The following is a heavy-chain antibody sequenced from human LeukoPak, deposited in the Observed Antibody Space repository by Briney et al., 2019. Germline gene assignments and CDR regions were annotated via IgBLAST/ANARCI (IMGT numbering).Heavy chain of an antibody. CDR2: IYSSGST. CDR1: GGSISDYY. Sequence: SETLSLTCTVSGGSISDYYWSWFRQPAGKGLEWIGRIYSSGSTNYNPSLKSRVTMSADKSKSQFSLKLSSVTAADTAVYYCARELSTGWPGFDSWGQGTLVTVSS. CDR3: ARELSTGWPGFDS. D-gene: IGHD6-19*01. J-gene: IGHJ4*02. V-gene: IGHV4-4*07.